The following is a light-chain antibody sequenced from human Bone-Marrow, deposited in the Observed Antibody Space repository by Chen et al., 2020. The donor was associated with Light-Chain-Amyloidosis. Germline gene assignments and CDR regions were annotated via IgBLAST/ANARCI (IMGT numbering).Light chain of an antibody. CDR2: DVS. V-gene: IGLV2-14*03. CDR3: FSYTRNTSPLE. J-gene: IGLJ3*02. CDR1: SNDVGISDY. Sequence: QSALTQPASVAGSPGQSITLSCTGPSNDVGISDYVSWYQQHAGEAPKLILYDVSYRPSGISHRFSGSKSGNTASLAISGLQAEDEADYYCFSYTRNTSPLEFGGGTRLTVL.